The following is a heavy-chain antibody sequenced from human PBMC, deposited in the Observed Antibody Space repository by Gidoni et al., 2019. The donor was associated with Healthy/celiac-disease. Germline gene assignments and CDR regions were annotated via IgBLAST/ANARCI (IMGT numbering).Heavy chain of an antibody. CDR1: GFTFSGSA. D-gene: IGHD6-6*01. J-gene: IGHJ4*02. V-gene: IGHV3-73*01. CDR2: IRSKANSYAT. CDR3: TRHAEYSSSFRDY. Sequence: EVQLVESGGGFVQPGGSLNLSCAASGFTFSGSAMHWVRQASGKGLEWVGRIRSKANSYATAYAASVKGRFTISRDDSKNTAYLQMNSLKTEDTAVYYCTRHAEYSSSFRDYWGQGTLVTVSS.